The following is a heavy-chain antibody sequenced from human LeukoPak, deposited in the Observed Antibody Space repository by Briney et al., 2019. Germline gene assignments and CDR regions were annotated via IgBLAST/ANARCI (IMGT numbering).Heavy chain of an antibody. V-gene: IGHV3-30*02. J-gene: IGHJ5*02. CDR3: AKETLPRPRVWFDP. Sequence: GGSLRLSCAASGFTFSSYGMHWVRQAPGKGLEWVAFIRYDGSNKYYADSVKGRFTISRDNSKNTLYLQMNSLRAEDTAVYYCAKETLPRPRVWFDPWGQGTLVTVSS. D-gene: IGHD2-15*01. CDR2: IRYDGSNK. CDR1: GFTFSSYG.